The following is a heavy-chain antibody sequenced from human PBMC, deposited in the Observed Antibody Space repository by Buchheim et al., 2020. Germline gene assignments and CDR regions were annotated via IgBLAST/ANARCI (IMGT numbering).Heavy chain of an antibody. Sequence: EVQLVESGGGLVQPGGSLRLSCAASGFTFSSYAMSWVRQAPGKGLEWVSAISGSGGSTYYADSVKGRFTISRDNSKNKLYLQMNSLRAEDTAVYYCAKDTGVWFGELLCHYFDYWGQGTL. J-gene: IGHJ4*02. CDR1: GFTFSSYA. CDR2: ISGSGGST. V-gene: IGHV3-23*04. D-gene: IGHD3-10*01. CDR3: AKDTGVWFGELLCHYFDY.